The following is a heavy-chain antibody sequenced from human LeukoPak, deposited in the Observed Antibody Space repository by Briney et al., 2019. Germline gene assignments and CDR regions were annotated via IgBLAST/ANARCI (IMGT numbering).Heavy chain of an antibody. CDR3: ARGSRIAAASYYFDY. CDR2: IKHDGSDK. Sequence: GGSLRLSCAASGFTFSSYSMNWVRQAPGKGPEWVASIKHDGSDKSYVDYVEGRFTISRDNAKNSLFLQMNSLRAEDTAVYYCARGSRIAAASYYFDYWGQGTLVTVSS. J-gene: IGHJ4*02. D-gene: IGHD6-13*01. CDR1: GFTFSSYS. V-gene: IGHV3-7*04.